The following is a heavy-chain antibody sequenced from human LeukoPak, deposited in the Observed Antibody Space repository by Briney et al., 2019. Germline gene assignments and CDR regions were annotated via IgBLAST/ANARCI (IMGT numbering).Heavy chain of an antibody. V-gene: IGHV4-34*01. CDR1: GGSFSGYY. CDR3: ARGSYYDSSGYYLGNAYYFDY. J-gene: IGHJ4*02. CDR2: INHSGST. D-gene: IGHD3-22*01. Sequence: SETLSLTCAVYGGSFSGYYWSWIRQPPGKGLEWIGEINHSGSTNYNPSLKSRVTISVDTSKNQFSLKLSSVTAADTAVYYCARGSYYDSSGYYLGNAYYFDYWGQGTLVTVSS.